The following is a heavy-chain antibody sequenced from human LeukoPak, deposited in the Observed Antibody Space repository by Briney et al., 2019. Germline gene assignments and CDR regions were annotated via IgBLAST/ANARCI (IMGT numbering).Heavy chain of an antibody. CDR1: GFTFSSYG. V-gene: IGHV3-33*01. J-gene: IGHJ3*02. CDR2: IWYDGSNK. CDR3: ARDSAYGDYLGAFDI. Sequence: GGSLRLSCAASGFTFSSYGMLWVRQAPGKGLEWVAVIWYDGSNKYYADSVKGRFTISRDNSKNTLYLQMNSLRAEDTAVYYCARDSAYGDYLGAFDIWGQGTMVTVSS. D-gene: IGHD4-17*01.